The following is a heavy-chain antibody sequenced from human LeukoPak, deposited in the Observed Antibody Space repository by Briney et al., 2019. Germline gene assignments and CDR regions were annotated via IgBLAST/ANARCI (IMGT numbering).Heavy chain of an antibody. CDR3: ATDLSSGPTVNYGMDV. V-gene: IGHV1-69-2*01. Sequence: GATVKISCKVSGYTFTDYYMHWVQQAPGKGLECMVLVDPEDGETIYAEKCQGRVTITADTSTDTAYMELSSLRSEDTAVYHCATDLSSGPTVNYGMDVWGQGTTVTVSS. CDR2: VDPEDGET. D-gene: IGHD3-22*01. J-gene: IGHJ6*02. CDR1: GYTFTDYY.